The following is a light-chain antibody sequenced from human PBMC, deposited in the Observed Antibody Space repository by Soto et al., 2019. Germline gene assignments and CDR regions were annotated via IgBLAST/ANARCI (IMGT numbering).Light chain of an antibody. J-gene: IGKJ1*01. CDR2: GAS. CDR3: QQYGSSGT. V-gene: IGKV3-20*01. CDR1: QSVSNNH. Sequence: EIVLTQSPGTLSLSPGERATLSCRASQSVSNNHLAWYQQKPGQGPRLLIYGASNRATGIPDRLSGSGSGTDFTLTISRLEPEDFAVYYCQQYGSSGTFGQGTKVDIK.